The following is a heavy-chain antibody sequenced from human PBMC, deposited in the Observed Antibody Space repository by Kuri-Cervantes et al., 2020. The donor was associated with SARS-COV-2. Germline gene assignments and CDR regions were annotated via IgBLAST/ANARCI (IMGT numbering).Heavy chain of an antibody. CDR3: TSLQRIPLFDI. V-gene: IGHV3-72*01. J-gene: IGHJ3*02. Sequence: GGSLRPSCAASGFTFSGHYMDWVRQAPGRGLEWVGRIRNKDGKYSTEYAASVRGRFTISRDDSKKSLYLQMNSLQTEDTAVYYCTSLQRIPLFDIWGQGTVVTVSS. CDR2: IRNKDGKYST. CDR1: GFTFSGHY. D-gene: IGHD2-21*01.